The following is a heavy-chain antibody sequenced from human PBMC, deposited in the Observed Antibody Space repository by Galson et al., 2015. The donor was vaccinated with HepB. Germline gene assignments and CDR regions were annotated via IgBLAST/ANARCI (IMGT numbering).Heavy chain of an antibody. Sequence: PALVKPTQNVALTCTFSGFSLTNSRVCVSWIRQSPGKALQWLARIDWDDDKFYNTSVKTRLTISKDITKNQVVLTMTNLDPEDTGMYYCSRTSLVGPGIYCFDSWGQGTPVTVSS. D-gene: IGHD1-26*01. J-gene: IGHJ4*02. CDR1: GFSLTNSRVC. CDR2: IDWDDDK. CDR3: SRTSLVGPGIYCFDS. V-gene: IGHV2-70*17.